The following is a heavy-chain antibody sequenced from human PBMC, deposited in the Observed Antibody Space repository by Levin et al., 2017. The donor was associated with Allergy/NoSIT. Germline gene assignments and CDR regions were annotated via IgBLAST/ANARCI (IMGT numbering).Heavy chain of an antibody. J-gene: IGHJ3*01. Sequence: GESLKISCAASGFTFSSYWMHWVRQAPGKGLVWVSRINSDGIGTSYADSVKGRFTISRDNAKNTLSLQMNSLRPEDTAVYYCARGYCSGGSCYDQVAFDFWGQGTMVTVSA. D-gene: IGHD2-15*01. CDR2: INSDGIGT. V-gene: IGHV3-74*01. CDR1: GFTFSSYW. CDR3: ARGYCSGGSCYDQVAFDF.